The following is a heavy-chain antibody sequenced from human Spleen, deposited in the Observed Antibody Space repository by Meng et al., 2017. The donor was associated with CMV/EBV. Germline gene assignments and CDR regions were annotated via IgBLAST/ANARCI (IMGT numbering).Heavy chain of an antibody. D-gene: IGHD2-15*01. Sequence: GGSLRLSCAASGFTFSSYAMSWVRQAPGKGLEWVANIKQDGSEKYYVDSVKGRFTISRDNAKNSLYLQMNSLRAEDTAVYYCARDIDHRDYWGQGTLVTVSS. CDR3: ARDIDHRDY. J-gene: IGHJ4*02. V-gene: IGHV3-7*01. CDR2: IKQDGSEK. CDR1: GFTFSSYA.